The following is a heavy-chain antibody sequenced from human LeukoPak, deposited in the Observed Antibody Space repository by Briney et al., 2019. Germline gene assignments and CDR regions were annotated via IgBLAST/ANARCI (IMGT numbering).Heavy chain of an antibody. CDR3: AREVGQYSSGWLSSEFYFDY. D-gene: IGHD6-19*01. CDR1: GGSISSYY. Sequence: SETLSLTCTVSGGSISSYYWSWIRQPAGKGLEWIGRIYSSGSTNYNPSLKSRVTMSVDTSKNQFSLNLSSVTAADTAVYHCAREVGQYSSGWLSSEFYFDYWGQGTLVTVSS. J-gene: IGHJ4*02. V-gene: IGHV4-4*07. CDR2: IYSSGST.